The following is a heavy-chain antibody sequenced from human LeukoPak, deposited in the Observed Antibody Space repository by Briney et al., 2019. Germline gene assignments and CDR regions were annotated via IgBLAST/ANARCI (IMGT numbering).Heavy chain of an antibody. D-gene: IGHD3-22*01. Sequence: SVKVSCKASGGTFSSYAISWVRQTPGQGLEWMGGIIPIFGTANYAQKFQGRVTITTDESTSTAYMELSSLRSEDTAVYYCARAIAYYYDSSGYCFDYWGQGTLVTVSS. CDR2: IIPIFGTA. J-gene: IGHJ4*02. V-gene: IGHV1-69*05. CDR1: GGTFSSYA. CDR3: ARAIAYYYDSSGYCFDY.